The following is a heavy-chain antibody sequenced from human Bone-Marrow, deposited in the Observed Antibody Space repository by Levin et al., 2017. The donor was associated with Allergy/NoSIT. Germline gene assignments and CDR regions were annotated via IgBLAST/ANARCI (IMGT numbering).Heavy chain of an antibody. D-gene: IGHD3-9*01. V-gene: IGHV3-11*01. Sequence: GESLKISCAASGFTFSDYYMSWIRQAPGKGLEWVSYISSSGSTIYYADSVKGRFTISRDNAKNSLYLQMNSLRAEDTAVYYCARGGYYDILTGYYRAYYFDYWGQGTLVTVSS. CDR3: ARGGYYDILTGYYRAYYFDY. J-gene: IGHJ4*02. CDR2: ISSSGSTI. CDR1: GFTFSDYY.